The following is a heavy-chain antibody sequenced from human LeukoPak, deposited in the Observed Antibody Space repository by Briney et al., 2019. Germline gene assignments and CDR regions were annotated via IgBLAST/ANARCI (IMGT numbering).Heavy chain of an antibody. CDR3: ARDLSHCSSTSCYRLFDY. Sequence: SETLSLTCTVSGGSISSYYWSWIRQPAGKGLEWIGRIYTSGSTNYNPSLRSRVTMSVDTSKNQFSLKLSSVTAADTAVYYCARDLSHCSSTSCYRLFDYWGQGTLVTVSS. D-gene: IGHD2-2*01. CDR2: IYTSGST. J-gene: IGHJ4*02. CDR1: GGSISSYY. V-gene: IGHV4-4*07.